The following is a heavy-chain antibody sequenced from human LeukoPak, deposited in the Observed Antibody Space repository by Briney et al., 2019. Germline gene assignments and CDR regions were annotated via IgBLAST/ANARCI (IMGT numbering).Heavy chain of an antibody. Sequence: AGGSLRLSCAASGFTFSSYAMSWVRQAPGKGLEWVSAISGSGGSTYYADSAKGRFTISRDNSKNTLYLQMNSLRAEDTAVYYCAKDSSVVVPAAIPYWGQGTLVTVSS. D-gene: IGHD2-2*01. V-gene: IGHV3-23*01. CDR1: GFTFSSYA. CDR3: AKDSSVVVPAAIPY. CDR2: ISGSGGST. J-gene: IGHJ4*02.